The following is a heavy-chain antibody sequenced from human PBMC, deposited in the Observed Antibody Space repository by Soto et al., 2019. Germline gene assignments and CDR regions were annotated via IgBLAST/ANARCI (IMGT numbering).Heavy chain of an antibody. CDR1: GYTFTSYG. V-gene: IGHV1-18*01. D-gene: IGHD3-16*02. CDR2: ISAYNGNT. CDR3: ARDRTDWDYVWGSYRYTGKYYFDY. Sequence: QVQLVQSGAEVKKPGASVKVSCKASGYTFTSYGISWVRQAPGQGLEWMGWISAYNGNTNYAQKLQGRVTMTTDTSTSTAYMELRSLRSDDTAVYYCARDRTDWDYVWGSYRYTGKYYFDYWGQGTLVTVSS. J-gene: IGHJ4*02.